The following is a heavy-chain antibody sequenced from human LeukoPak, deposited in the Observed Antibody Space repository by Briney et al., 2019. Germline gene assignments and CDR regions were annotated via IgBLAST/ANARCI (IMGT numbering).Heavy chain of an antibody. J-gene: IGHJ5*02. CDR3: ARDRRELERRWFDP. CDR1: GGSISSYY. Sequence: SETLSLTCTVSGGSISSYYWSWIRQPAGKGREWIGRIYTSGSTNYNPSLKSRVTMSVDTSKNQFSLKLSSVTAADTAVYYCARDRRELERRWFDPWGQGTLVTVSS. CDR2: IYTSGST. V-gene: IGHV4-4*07. D-gene: IGHD1-1*01.